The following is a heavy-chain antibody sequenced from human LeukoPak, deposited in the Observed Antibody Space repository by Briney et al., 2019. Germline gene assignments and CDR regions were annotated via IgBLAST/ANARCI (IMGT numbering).Heavy chain of an antibody. CDR2: IYYSGST. D-gene: IGHD1-7*01. Sequence: TSETLSLTCTVSGGSISSYYWSWIRQPPGKGLEWIGYIYYSGSTNYNPSLKSRVTRSVDTSKNQFSLKLSSVTAADTAVYYCAREGTKRTFDYWGQGTLVTVSS. V-gene: IGHV4-59*01. CDR1: GGSISSYY. CDR3: AREGTKRTFDY. J-gene: IGHJ4*02.